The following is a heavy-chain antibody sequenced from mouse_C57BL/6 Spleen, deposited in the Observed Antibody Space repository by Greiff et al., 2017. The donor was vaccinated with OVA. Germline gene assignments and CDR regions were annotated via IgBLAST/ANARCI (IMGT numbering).Heavy chain of an antibody. Sequence: QVQLQQPGAELVKPGASVKLSCKASGYTFTSYWMQWVNQRPGQGLEWIGEIDPSDSYTNYNQKFKGKATLTVDTSSSTAYMQLSSLTSEDSAVYYCAKYSPDYDMDYWGQGTTVTVAS. D-gene: IGHD1-3*01. CDR2: IDPSDSYT. CDR3: AKYSPDYDMDY. J-gene: IGHJ4*01. V-gene: IGHV1-50*01. CDR1: GYTFTSYW.